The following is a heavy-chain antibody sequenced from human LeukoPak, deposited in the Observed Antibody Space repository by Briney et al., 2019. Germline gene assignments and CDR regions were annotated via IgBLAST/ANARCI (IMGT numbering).Heavy chain of an antibody. CDR2: ISGSGGST. CDR1: GFTFSSYA. Sequence: GGSLRLSCAASGFTFSSYAMSWVRQAPGKGLEWVSAISGSGGSTYYADSVKGRFTISRDNSKNTLYLQMNSLRAEDTAVYYCAKAGYRSSTSCYTHYYYYMDVWGKGTTVTVSS. J-gene: IGHJ6*03. V-gene: IGHV3-23*01. CDR3: AKAGYRSSTSCYTHYYYYMDV. D-gene: IGHD2-2*02.